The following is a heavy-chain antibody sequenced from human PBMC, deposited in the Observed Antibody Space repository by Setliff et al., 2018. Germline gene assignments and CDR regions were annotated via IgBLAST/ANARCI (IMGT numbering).Heavy chain of an antibody. CDR1: GFTFSNCW. V-gene: IGHV3-30*02. D-gene: IGHD3-10*01. CDR3: AKVKKPLIRGSGFDY. CDR2: VRFDGTYK. Sequence: GGSLRLSCAASGFTFSNCWVSWVRQAPGKGLDWVASVRFDGTYKVYADSVKGLFTISRDNSENTLFLQMTSLRPEDTGIYYCAKVKKPLIRGSGFDYWGRGTLVTVS. J-gene: IGHJ4*02.